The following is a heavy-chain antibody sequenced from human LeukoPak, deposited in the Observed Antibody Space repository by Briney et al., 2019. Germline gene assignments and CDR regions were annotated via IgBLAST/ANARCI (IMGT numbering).Heavy chain of an antibody. Sequence: GGSLRLSCAASGFTFSSDSMNWVRQAPGKGLEWVSAISGSGGSTYYADSVKGRFTISRDNSKNTLYLQMNSLRAEDTAVYYCAKDHRESWDDSSGCSDYWGQGTLVTVSS. V-gene: IGHV3-23*01. CDR1: GFTFSSDS. J-gene: IGHJ4*02. CDR3: AKDHRESWDDSSGCSDY. CDR2: ISGSGGST. D-gene: IGHD6-19*01.